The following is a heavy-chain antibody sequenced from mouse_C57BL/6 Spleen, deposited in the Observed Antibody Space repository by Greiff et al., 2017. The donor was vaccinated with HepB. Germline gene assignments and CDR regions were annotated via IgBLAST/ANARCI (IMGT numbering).Heavy chain of an antibody. D-gene: IGHD1-1*01. V-gene: IGHV1-7*01. Sequence: VQLQQSGAELAKPGASVKLSCKASGYTFTSYWMHWVKQRPGQGLEWIGYINPSSGYTKYNQKFKDKATLTADKSSSTAYMQLSSLTYEDSAVYYGGGGFCGSEFAYWGQGTLVTVSA. CDR1: GYTFTSYW. CDR3: GGGFCGSEFAY. J-gene: IGHJ3*01. CDR2: INPSSGYT.